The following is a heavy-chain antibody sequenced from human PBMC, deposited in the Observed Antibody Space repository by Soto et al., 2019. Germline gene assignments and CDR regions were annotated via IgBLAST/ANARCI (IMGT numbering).Heavy chain of an antibody. D-gene: IGHD4-17*01. Sequence: PLETLSLTCTVSGGNISSGDYYWSWNRQPPGKGLEWIGYIYYSGSTNYNPSLKSRVTISVDTSKNQFSLKLSSVTAADTAVYYCAREGGGRKGDYVPFDYWGQGTLVTVSS. CDR2: IYYSGST. V-gene: IGHV4-61*08. CDR3: AREGGGRKGDYVPFDY. CDR1: GGNISSGDYY. J-gene: IGHJ4*02.